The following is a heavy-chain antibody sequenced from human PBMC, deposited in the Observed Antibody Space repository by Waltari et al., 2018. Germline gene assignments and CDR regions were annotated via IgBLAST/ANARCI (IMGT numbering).Heavy chain of an antibody. V-gene: IGHV3-7*01. CDR2: IKQDGSDK. CDR1: GFTFRRYW. CDR3: VREGGFTVETPQFDY. D-gene: IGHD4-17*01. Sequence: EVQLVESGGGLVQPGGSLRLSCAASGFTFRRYWMSWVRQAPGKGLEWVANIKQDGSDKYYVDYVKGRFTISRDNAKNSLFLQMNSLRAEDTAIYYCVREGGFTVETPQFDYWGQGTLVTVSS. J-gene: IGHJ4*02.